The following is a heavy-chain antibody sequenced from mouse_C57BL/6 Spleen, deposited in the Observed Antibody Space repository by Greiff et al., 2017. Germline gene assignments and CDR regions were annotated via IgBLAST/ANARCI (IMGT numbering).Heavy chain of an antibody. J-gene: IGHJ2*01. CDR3: ARGDYYYGSSLYYFDY. CDR1: GYTFTDYY. Sequence: VQLQQSGPELVKPGASVKISCKASGYTFTDYYMNWVKQSHGKSLEWIGDINPNNGGTSYNQKFKGKATLTVDKSSSTAYMELRSLTSEDSAVYYCARGDYYYGSSLYYFDYWGQGTTLTVSS. CDR2: INPNNGGT. D-gene: IGHD1-1*01. V-gene: IGHV1-26*01.